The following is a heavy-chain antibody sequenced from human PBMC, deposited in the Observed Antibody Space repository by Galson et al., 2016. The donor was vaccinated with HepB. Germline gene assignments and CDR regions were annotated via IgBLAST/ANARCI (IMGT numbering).Heavy chain of an antibody. CDR2: IYPGDSDT. J-gene: IGHJ4*02. CDR1: GYSFTTYW. V-gene: IGHV5-51*01. Sequence: QSGAEVKKPGESLKISCKTSGYSFTTYWIGWVRQMPGKGLEWMGIIYPGDSDTRYSPSLQGQVTITPDKSIDTAYLQWSSLKAWDTALYYCAGLGTSGYSYGYAYWGQGTRVTVSS. D-gene: IGHD5-18*01. CDR3: AGLGTSGYSYGYAY.